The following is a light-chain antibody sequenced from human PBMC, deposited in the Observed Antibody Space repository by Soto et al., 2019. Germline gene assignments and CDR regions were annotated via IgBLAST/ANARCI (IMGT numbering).Light chain of an antibody. J-gene: IGKJ2*01. CDR1: QSVSSY. V-gene: IGKV3-20*01. Sequence: EVVLTQSPGTLSLSPGERATISCRASQSVSSYLVWYQQKPGQAPRLLIYGASSMASGIPDRFSGSGSGTDFTLTINRLGPEDSAVYYCQQVDTSPYTFGQGTKLEIK. CDR3: QQVDTSPYT. CDR2: GAS.